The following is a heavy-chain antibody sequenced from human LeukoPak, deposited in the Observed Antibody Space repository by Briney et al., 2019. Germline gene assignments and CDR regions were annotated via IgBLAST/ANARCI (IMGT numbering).Heavy chain of an antibody. J-gene: IGHJ4*02. CDR2: ISSSGSTI. V-gene: IGHV3-48*03. CDR1: GFTVRSYE. D-gene: IGHD3-22*01. Sequence: GGSLRLSCAASGFTVRSYEMNWVRQAPGKGLEWVSYISSSGSTIYYADSVKGRFTIARDNAKNSLYLQMNSLRAEDTALYYCAREKPFYDSSGYYYPIAFDYWGQGTLVTVSS. CDR3: AREKPFYDSSGYYYPIAFDY.